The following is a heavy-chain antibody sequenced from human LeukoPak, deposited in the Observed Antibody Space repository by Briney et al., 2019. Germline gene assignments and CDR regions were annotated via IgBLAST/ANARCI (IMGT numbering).Heavy chain of an antibody. CDR3: AKASAVRGYYYYGMDV. V-gene: IGHV3-23*01. J-gene: IGHJ6*02. Sequence: GGSLRLSCAASFIFSTYAMNWVRQAAGKGLEWVSAISDSGGITYYADSVKGRFTISRDNSKNTLYLQMNSLRAEDTAIYYCAKASAVRGYYYYGMDVWGQGTTVTVSS. CDR1: FIFSTYA. CDR2: ISDSGGIT. D-gene: IGHD3-10*02.